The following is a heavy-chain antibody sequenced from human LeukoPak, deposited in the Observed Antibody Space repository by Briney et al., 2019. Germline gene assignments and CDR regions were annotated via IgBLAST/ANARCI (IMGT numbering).Heavy chain of an antibody. D-gene: IGHD2-2*02. CDR2: ISDSGGST. J-gene: IGHJ4*02. CDR1: GFTFSNYG. V-gene: IGHV3-23*01. Sequence: GGSLRLSCAASGFTFSNYGMSWVRQAPGKGLEWVSAISDSGGSTYYADSVKGRFTISRDNSKNTLYLQMNSLRAEDTAVYYCAKTDCTSSSCYTIDSWGQGTLVTVSS. CDR3: AKTDCTSSSCYTIDS.